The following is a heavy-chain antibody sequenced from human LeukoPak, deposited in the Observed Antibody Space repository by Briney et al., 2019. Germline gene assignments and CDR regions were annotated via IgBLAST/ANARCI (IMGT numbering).Heavy chain of an antibody. CDR3: ARGSRTVTTFGWFDP. CDR1: GFTFSSYS. CDR2: ISSSSSYI. J-gene: IGHJ5*02. Sequence: GGSLRLSCAASGFTFSSYSMNWVRQAPGTGLEWVSSISSSSSYIYYADSVKGRFTISRDNAKNSLYLQMNSLRAEDTAVYYCARGSRTVTTFGWFDPWGQGTLVTVSS. D-gene: IGHD4-17*01. V-gene: IGHV3-21*01.